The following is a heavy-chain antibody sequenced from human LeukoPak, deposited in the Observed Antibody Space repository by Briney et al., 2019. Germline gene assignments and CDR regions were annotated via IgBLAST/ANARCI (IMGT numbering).Heavy chain of an antibody. CDR2: ISYDGSDK. CDR1: GFTISTYG. Sequence: PGGSLRLSCAASGFTISTYGMHWVRQAPGKGLEWVALISYDGSDKYYADSVKGRFTISRDNSKNTLYLQMNSLRAEDTAVYYCAKDGGRYFDRGWFPYWYFDLWGRGTLVTVSS. J-gene: IGHJ2*01. V-gene: IGHV3-30*18. CDR3: AKDGGRYFDRGWFPYWYFDL. D-gene: IGHD3-9*01.